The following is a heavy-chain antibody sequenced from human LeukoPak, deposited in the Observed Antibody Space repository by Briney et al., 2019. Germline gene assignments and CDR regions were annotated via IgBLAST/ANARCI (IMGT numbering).Heavy chain of an antibody. CDR3: ARLSGYHFDY. Sequence: KPSETLSLTCGVYSWSLSDKYWSWIRQPPGKGLEWIGEINPSGRTNYNPSLKSRVTMSIDTSKNQFSLKLSSVTAADTAVYYCARLSGYHFDYWGQGALVTVSS. CDR2: INPSGRT. D-gene: IGHD5-12*01. CDR1: SWSLSDKY. V-gene: IGHV4-34*01. J-gene: IGHJ4*02.